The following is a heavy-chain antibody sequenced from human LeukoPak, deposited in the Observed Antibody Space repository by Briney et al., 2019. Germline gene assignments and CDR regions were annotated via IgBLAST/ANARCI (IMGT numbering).Heavy chain of an antibody. V-gene: IGHV3-43*02. J-gene: IGHJ4*02. CDR2: ISGDAGST. CDR3: AKVGGYDYYFDY. CDR1: GFTFDDYA. D-gene: IGHD5-12*01. Sequence: GGSPRLSCAASGFTFDDYAMHWVRQAPGKGLEWASRISGDAGSTYYAVSVKGRFTIYRDNSKNSMYLQMNSLRTEDTALYYCAKVGGYDYYFDYWGQGTLVTVSS.